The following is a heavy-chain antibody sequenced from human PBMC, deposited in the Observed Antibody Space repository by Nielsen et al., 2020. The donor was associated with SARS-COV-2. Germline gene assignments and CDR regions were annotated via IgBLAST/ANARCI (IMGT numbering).Heavy chain of an antibody. CDR3: ARAEEDSSSWYWGYYYGMDV. V-gene: IGHV4-39*07. J-gene: IGHJ6*02. CDR2: IYYSGST. D-gene: IGHD6-13*01. Sequence: WIRQPPGKGLEWIGSIYYSGSTYYNPSLKSRVTISVDTSKNQFSLKLSSVTAADTAVYYCARAEEDSSSWYWGYYYGMDVWGQGTTVTVSS.